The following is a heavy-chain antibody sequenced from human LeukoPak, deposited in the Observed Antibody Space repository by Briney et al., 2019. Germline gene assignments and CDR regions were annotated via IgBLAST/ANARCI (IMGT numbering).Heavy chain of an antibody. V-gene: IGHV1-69*01. CDR1: GGTFSSYA. Sequence: SVKVSCKASGGTFSSYAISWVRQAPGQGLEWMGGIIPIFGTANYAQRFQGRVTITADESTSTAYMELSSLRSEDTAVYYCAREGVVPAALKFWGQGTLVTVSS. CDR2: IIPIFGTA. D-gene: IGHD2-2*01. CDR3: AREGVVPAALKF. J-gene: IGHJ4*02.